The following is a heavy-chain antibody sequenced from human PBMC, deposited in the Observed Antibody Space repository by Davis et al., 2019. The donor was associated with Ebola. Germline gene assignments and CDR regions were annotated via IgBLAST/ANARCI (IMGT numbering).Heavy chain of an antibody. CDR2: ISPDGSDK. D-gene: IGHD2-8*02. J-gene: IGHJ3*02. CDR1: GISLSNYG. CDR3: VKTRSNWWNAALEI. V-gene: IGHV3-30*18. Sequence: GGSLRLSCAASGISLSNYGMFWVRQAPGKVMEWVAVISPDGSDKNYADSGKGRFTISRDNSKNTLDLQMNSLRPEDTAVYYCVKTRSNWWNAALEIWGRGTMVIVSS.